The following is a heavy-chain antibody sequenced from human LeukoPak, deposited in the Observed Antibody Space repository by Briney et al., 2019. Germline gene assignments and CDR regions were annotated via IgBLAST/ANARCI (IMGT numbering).Heavy chain of an antibody. CDR3: ATRGSSWYRTY. CDR2: IYYSGST. D-gene: IGHD6-13*01. CDR1: GGSISSSSYY. V-gene: IGHV4-39*07. Sequence: SETLSLTCTVSGGSISSSSYYWGWIRQPPGKGLEWIGSIYYSGSTYYNPSLKSRVTISVDTSKNQFSLKLSSVTAADTAVYYCATRGSSWYRTYWGQGTLVTVSS. J-gene: IGHJ4*02.